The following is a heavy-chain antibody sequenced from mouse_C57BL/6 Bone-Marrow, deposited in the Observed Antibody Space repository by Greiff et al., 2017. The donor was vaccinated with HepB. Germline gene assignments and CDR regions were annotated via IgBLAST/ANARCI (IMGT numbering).Heavy chain of an antibody. Sequence: QVQLQQSGAELARPGASVKLSCKASGYTFTSYGISWVKQRTGQGLEWIGEIYPRSGNTYYNEKFKGKATLTADKSSSTAYMELRSLTSEDSAVYFCARPVAYYSNYVVPWFAYWGQGTLVTVSA. V-gene: IGHV1-81*01. CDR3: ARPVAYYSNYVVPWFAY. CDR2: IYPRSGNT. D-gene: IGHD2-5*01. CDR1: GYTFTSYG. J-gene: IGHJ3*01.